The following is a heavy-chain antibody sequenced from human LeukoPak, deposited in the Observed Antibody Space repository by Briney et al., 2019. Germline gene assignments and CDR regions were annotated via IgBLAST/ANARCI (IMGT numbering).Heavy chain of an antibody. D-gene: IGHD6-6*01. Sequence: PSETLSLTCTVSGGSINSYYWSYIRQPAGKGLDWIGRIYTGGNTNYNPSLKSRVTMSVDTSKNQFSLKLSSVTAADTAVYYCARDPYSSSSNGAFDIWGQGTMVTVSS. J-gene: IGHJ3*02. CDR1: GGSINSYY. V-gene: IGHV4-4*07. CDR2: IYTGGNT. CDR3: ARDPYSSSSNGAFDI.